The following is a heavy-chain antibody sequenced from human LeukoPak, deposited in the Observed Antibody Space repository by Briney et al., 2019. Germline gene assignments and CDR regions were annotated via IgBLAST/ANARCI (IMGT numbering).Heavy chain of an antibody. D-gene: IGHD6-19*01. CDR3: ARDLASSTGWEFDY. CDR1: GFPVSTNY. J-gene: IGHJ4*02. V-gene: IGHV3-53*01. Sequence: GGSLRLSCAASGFPVSTNYMSWVRQAPGKGLEWVSLIYSASSTYYADSVKGRFTISRDNSKNTLYLQMNSLRAEDTTMYYCARDLASSTGWEFDYWGQGTLVTVSS. CDR2: IYSASST.